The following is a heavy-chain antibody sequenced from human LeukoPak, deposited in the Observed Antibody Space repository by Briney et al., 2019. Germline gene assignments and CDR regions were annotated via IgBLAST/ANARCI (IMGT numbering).Heavy chain of an antibody. CDR3: GRETTVATTTYFD. D-gene: IGHD4-17*01. V-gene: IGHV3-30*04. CDR1: GFRFGSQA. CDR2: VSHDGDTK. Sequence: PGGSLRLSCAASGFRFGSQAMHWIRQAPGKGLEWVAVVSHDGDTKNYADSVKGRFTISRDNSKNTLYLQMNSLRAEDSAVFYCGRETTVATTTYFDWGQGVLVTVSS. J-gene: IGHJ4*02.